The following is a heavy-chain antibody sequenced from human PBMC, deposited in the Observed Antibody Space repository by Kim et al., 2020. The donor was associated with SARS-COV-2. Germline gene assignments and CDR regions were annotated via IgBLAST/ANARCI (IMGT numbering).Heavy chain of an antibody. CDR1: GYTFTSYD. CDR3: ARGQRYYYDRSGTFYGMDV. J-gene: IGHJ6*02. V-gene: IGHV1-8*01. Sequence: ASVKVSCKASGYTFTSYDINWVRQATGQGLEWMGWMNPNSGNTGYAQKFQGRVTMTRNTSISTAYMELRSLRSEDTAVYYCARGQRYYYDRSGTFYGMDVWGRGTTITVSS. D-gene: IGHD3-22*01. CDR2: MNPNSGNT.